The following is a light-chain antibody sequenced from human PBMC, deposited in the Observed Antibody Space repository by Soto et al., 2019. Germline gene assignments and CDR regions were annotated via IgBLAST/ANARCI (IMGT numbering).Light chain of an antibody. J-gene: IGKJ4*01. CDR1: QGISDW. CDR3: QQTTRFPLT. Sequence: DIQMTQSPSSVSASVGDRVTITCRARQGISDWLAWYQQKPGKAPRLLIYRADTLQSGVPSRFSGRGSGTGFTLTISNLQPEDFASYFCQQTTRFPLTFGGGTKVEI. CDR2: RAD. V-gene: IGKV1-12*01.